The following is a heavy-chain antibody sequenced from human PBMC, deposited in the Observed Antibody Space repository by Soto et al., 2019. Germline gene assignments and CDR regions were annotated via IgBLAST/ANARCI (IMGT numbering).Heavy chain of an antibody. CDR3: AWQTPLDSGGWYN. CDR2: IYPGDSDT. D-gene: IGHD6-19*01. CDR1: GHSFTSFW. V-gene: IGHV5-51*01. J-gene: IGHJ4*02. Sequence: RGESLKISCKASGHSFTSFWIGWVRQMPGKGLEWLGSIYPGDSDTRYSPSFQGQVTISADKSTTTALLPWSSLQASDTGIYYCAWQTPLDSGGWYNWGEGTLVTVSS.